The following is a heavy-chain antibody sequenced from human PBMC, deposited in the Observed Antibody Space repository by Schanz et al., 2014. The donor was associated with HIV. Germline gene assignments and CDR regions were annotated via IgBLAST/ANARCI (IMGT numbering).Heavy chain of an antibody. V-gene: IGHV3-21*01. J-gene: IGHJ4*02. Sequence: VQLVESGGGVVQPGRSPRLSCTTSGFTFSDYAMSWVRQAPGKGLEWVSSISSGNSYIYYADSVKGRFTISRDNAKNSLYLQMNSLRDEDTAVYYCARSEWVDQKWGQGTLVTVSS. CDR1: GFTFSDYA. D-gene: IGHD6-19*01. CDR3: ARSEWVDQK. CDR2: ISSGNSYI.